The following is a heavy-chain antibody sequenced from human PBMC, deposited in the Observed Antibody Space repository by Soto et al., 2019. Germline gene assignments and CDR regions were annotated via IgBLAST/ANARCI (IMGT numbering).Heavy chain of an antibody. V-gene: IGHV1-46*01. Sequence: ASVKVSCKASGYTFTSYYMHWVRQAPGQGLEWMGIINPSGGSTSYAQKFQGRVTMTRDTSTSTVYMELSSLRSEDTAVYYCARDVAGSGVLRYFDWLLSNWFDPWGQGTLVT. CDR3: ARDVAGSGVLRYFDWLLSNWFDP. CDR2: INPSGGST. CDR1: GYTFTSYY. D-gene: IGHD3-9*01. J-gene: IGHJ5*02.